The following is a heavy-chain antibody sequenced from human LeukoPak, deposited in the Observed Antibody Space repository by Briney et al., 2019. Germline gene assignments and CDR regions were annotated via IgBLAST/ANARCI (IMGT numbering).Heavy chain of an antibody. J-gene: IGHJ4*02. CDR2: ISYDGSNK. V-gene: IGHV3-30-3*01. Sequence: QSGGSLRLSCAASGFTFSSYAMHWVRQAPGKGLEWVAVISYDGSNKYYADSVKGRFTISRDNSKNTLYLQMNSLRAEDTAVYYCARDTYGSGWSYYFDYWGQGTLVTVSS. CDR1: GFTFSSYA. CDR3: ARDTYGSGWSYYFDY. D-gene: IGHD6-19*01.